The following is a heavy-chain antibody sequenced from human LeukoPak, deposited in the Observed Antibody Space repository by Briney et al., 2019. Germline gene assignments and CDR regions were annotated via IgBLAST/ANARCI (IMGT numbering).Heavy chain of an antibody. CDR3: ARDSDYYDSSGYFDY. Sequence: GGSLRLSCAASGFTFSSSAMSWVRQAPGKGLEWVSAISNNGGYTYYADSVQGRFTISRDNSKNTLYLQMNSLRAEDTAVYYCARDSDYYDSSGYFDYWGQGTLVTVSS. CDR1: GFTFSSSA. CDR2: ISNNGGYT. J-gene: IGHJ4*02. V-gene: IGHV3-23*01. D-gene: IGHD3-22*01.